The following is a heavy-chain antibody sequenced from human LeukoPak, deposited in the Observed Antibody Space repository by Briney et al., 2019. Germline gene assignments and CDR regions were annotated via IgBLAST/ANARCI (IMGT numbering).Heavy chain of an antibody. CDR1: GDSVSSNTAG. CDR3: ARDGIFDGYYYGSGTPWAFDI. J-gene: IGHJ3*02. D-gene: IGHD3-10*01. CDR2: TYYRSKWYN. V-gene: IGHV6-1*01. Sequence: SQTLSLTCDISGDSVSSNTAGWNWIRQSPSRGLEWLGRTYYRSKWYNDYPVSVKSRITINPDTSKNQFSLQLNSVTPEDTAVYYCARDGIFDGYYYGSGTPWAFDIWGQGTMVTVSS.